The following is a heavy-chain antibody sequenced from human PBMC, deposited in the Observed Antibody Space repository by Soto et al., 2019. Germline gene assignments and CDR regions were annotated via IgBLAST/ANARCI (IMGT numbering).Heavy chain of an antibody. J-gene: IGHJ6*02. CDR2: FSGSGGNI. D-gene: IGHD2-2*01. CDR3: AKDPPWTVGPLAMAV. CDR1: GFTFSTHA. V-gene: IGHV3-23*01. Sequence: GGSLRLSCVASGFTFSTHAMSWVRQVPGKGLEWVSTFSGSGGNIYYGESVKGRFTISRDDPKNTLYLDMNSLRVEDTAVYYCAKDPPWTVGPLAMAVWGQGTKGTDSS.